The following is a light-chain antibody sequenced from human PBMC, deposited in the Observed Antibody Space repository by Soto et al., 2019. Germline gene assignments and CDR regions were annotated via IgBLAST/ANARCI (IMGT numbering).Light chain of an antibody. CDR2: DIN. CDR1: SSDVGNYIF. V-gene: IGLV2-14*01. CDR3: VSYTTSDSYV. J-gene: IGLJ1*01. Sequence: QSVLTQPASVSGSPGQSITISCTGTSSDVGNYIFVSWYRQHPGKAPKLMIYDINNRPSGVSNRFSGSKSGNTASLTISGLQAEDEADYYCVSYTTSDSYVLGTVKKVTVX.